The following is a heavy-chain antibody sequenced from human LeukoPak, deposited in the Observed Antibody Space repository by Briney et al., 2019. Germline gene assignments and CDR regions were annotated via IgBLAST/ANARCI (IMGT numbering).Heavy chain of an antibody. CDR3: ARRSMVRTVGYYYGMDV. D-gene: IGHD4/OR15-4a*01. CDR1: GGSISSDY. V-gene: IGHV4-59*08. CDR2: IYYSGST. J-gene: IGHJ6*02. Sequence: PSETLSLTCTVSGGSISSDYWSWIRQPPGKGLEWIGYIYYSGSTNYNPHLKGRVTISIDTSKKHFSLKLSSVTAADTAVYYCARRSMVRTVGYYYGMDVWGQGTTVTVSS.